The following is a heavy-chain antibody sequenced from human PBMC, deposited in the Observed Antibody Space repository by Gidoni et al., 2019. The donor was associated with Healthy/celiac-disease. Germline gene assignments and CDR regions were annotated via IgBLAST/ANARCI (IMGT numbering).Heavy chain of an antibody. V-gene: IGHV3-23*01. D-gene: IGHD1-26*01. J-gene: IGHJ4*02. Sequence: GRFTISRDNSKNTLYLQMNSLRAEDTAVYYCAKDGDSGSYYAPGSWISWGQGTLVTVSS. CDR3: AKDGDSGSYYAPGSWIS.